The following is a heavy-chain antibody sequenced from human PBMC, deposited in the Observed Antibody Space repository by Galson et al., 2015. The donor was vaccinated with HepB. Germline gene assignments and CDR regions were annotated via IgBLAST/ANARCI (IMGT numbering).Heavy chain of an antibody. Sequence: SLRLSCATSGFTFTNYAMSWVRQAPGKGLEWVSGIIAIGTSTHYADSAKGRFTISRDNSKNTIYLQMNSLRAEDSAVYYCAKDYADKLMTSETAALFGYWGQGALVTVSS. D-gene: IGHD3-16*01. CDR3: AKDYADKLMTSETAALFGY. J-gene: IGHJ4*02. CDR1: GFTFTNYA. V-gene: IGHV3-23*05. CDR2: IIAIGTST.